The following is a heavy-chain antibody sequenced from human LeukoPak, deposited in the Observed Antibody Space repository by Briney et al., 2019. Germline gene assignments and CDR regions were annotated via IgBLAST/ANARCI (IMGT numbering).Heavy chain of an antibody. CDR1: GYTFTGYY. Sequence: ASVKVSCKASGYTFTGYYMHWVRQAPGQGLEWMGWINPDSGGTNYAQKFQGRATMTRDTSISTAYMELSRLRSDDTAVYYCARDAGYSYELDYWGQGTLVTVSS. CDR3: ARDAGYSYELDY. CDR2: INPDSGGT. D-gene: IGHD5-18*01. V-gene: IGHV1-2*02. J-gene: IGHJ4*02.